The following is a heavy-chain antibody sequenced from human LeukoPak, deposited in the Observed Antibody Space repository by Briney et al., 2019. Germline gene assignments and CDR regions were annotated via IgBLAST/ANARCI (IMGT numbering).Heavy chain of an antibody. Sequence: PSETLSLTCAVYGGSFSGYYWSWIRQPPGKGLEWIGEINHSGRTTYNPSLKSRVTISVGTTNNQFSLKLRSLPAAGPAVYFCARGKRGGSYYLDRRFQPFDYWGQGTLVTVSS. V-gene: IGHV4-34*01. D-gene: IGHD1-26*01. CDR2: INHSGRT. CDR1: GGSFSGYY. CDR3: ARGKRGGSYYLDRRFQPFDY. J-gene: IGHJ4*02.